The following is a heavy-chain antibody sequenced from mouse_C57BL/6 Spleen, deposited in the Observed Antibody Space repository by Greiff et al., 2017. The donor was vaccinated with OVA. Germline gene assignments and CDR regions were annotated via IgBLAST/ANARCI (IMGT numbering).Heavy chain of an antibody. D-gene: IGHD1-1*01. CDR1: GYTFTEYT. V-gene: IGHV1-62-2*01. CDR3: ARHAPGPYYGSRDWYFGG. Sequence: QVHVKQSGAELVKPGASVKLSCKASGYTFTEYTIHWVKQRSGQGLEWIGWFYPGSGSIKYNEKFKDKATLTADKSSSTVYMELSRLTSEDSAVYICARHAPGPYYGSRDWYFGGWGTGTTVTVSS. J-gene: IGHJ1*03. CDR2: FYPGSGSI.